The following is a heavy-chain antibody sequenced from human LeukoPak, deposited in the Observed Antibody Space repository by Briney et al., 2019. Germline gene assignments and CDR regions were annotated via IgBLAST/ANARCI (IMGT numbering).Heavy chain of an antibody. CDR1: GFTFSSYS. CDR3: ARDESGYYYFDY. D-gene: IGHD3-3*01. V-gene: IGHV3-21*01. CDR2: ISSSSSYI. Sequence: GGSLRLSCAASGFTFSSYSMNWVRQAPGKGLEWVSSISSSSSYIYYADSVKGRFTISRDNSKNTLYLQMNSLRAEDTAVYYCARDESGYYYFDYWGQGTLVTVSS. J-gene: IGHJ4*02.